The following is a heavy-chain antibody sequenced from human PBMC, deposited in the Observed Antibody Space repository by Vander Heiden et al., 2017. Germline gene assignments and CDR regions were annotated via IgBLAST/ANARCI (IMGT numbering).Heavy chain of an antibody. CDR1: GYPFTGHY. CDR3: ARDYYGSGSYRAWFDP. J-gene: IGHJ5*02. CDR2: INPNSGGT. D-gene: IGHD3-10*01. V-gene: IGHV1-2*06. Sequence: QVQLVQSGAEVKKPGASVKVSCKASGYPFTGHYMHWVRQAPGQGLEWMGRINPNSGGTNYAQKFQGRVTMTRDTSISTAYMELSRLRSDDTAVYYCARDYYGSGSYRAWFDPWGQGTLVTVSS.